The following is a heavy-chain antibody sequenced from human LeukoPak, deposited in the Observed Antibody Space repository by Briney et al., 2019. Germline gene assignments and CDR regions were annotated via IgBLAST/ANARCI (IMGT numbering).Heavy chain of an antibody. CDR1: GGTFSSYA. Sequence: ASVKVSCKASGGTFSSYAISWVRQAPGQGLEWMGGIIPIFGTANYAQKFQGRVTITADESTSTAYMELSSLRSEDTAVYYCARDAYIVVVPAAPASYGMDVWGQGTTVTVPS. V-gene: IGHV1-69*13. CDR2: IIPIFGTA. D-gene: IGHD2-2*01. J-gene: IGHJ6*02. CDR3: ARDAYIVVVPAAPASYGMDV.